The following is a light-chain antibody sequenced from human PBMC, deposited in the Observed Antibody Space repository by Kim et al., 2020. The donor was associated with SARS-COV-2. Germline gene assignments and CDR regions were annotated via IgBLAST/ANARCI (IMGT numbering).Light chain of an antibody. CDR3: LLNDGGRV. Sequence: QAVVTQEPSLTVSPGGTVTLTCGSSTGAVTSGHYPYWFQQKPGQAPRALIYDTSNKHSWTPARFSGSLLGGKAALTLSGAQPEDEAEYHCLLNDGGRVFGGGTKLTVL. CDR2: DTS. V-gene: IGLV7-46*01. CDR1: TGAVTSGHY. J-gene: IGLJ2*01.